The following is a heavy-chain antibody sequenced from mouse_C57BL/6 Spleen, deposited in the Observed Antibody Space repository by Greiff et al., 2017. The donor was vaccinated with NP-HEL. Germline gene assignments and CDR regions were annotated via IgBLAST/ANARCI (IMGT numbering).Heavy chain of an antibody. CDR3: ATYDYDGGFAY. D-gene: IGHD2-4*01. V-gene: IGHV1-47*01. Sequence: QVHVKQSGAELVKPGASVKMSCKASGYTFTTYPIEWMKQNHGKSLEWIGNFHPYNDDTKYNEKFKGKATLTVEKSSSTVYLELSRLTSDDSAVYYCATYDYDGGFAYWGQGTLVTVSA. CDR2: FHPYNDDT. J-gene: IGHJ3*01. CDR1: GYTFTTYP.